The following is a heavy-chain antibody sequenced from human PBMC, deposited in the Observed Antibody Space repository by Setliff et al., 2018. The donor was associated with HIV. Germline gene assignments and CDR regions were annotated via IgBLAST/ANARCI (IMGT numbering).Heavy chain of an antibody. Sequence: SETLSLTCAVYGGSLSGDYWSWIRQPPGKGLEWIGEINQSGSTNYNPSLKSRVTTSVDTSKNQFSLRLSSVTAADTAVYYCVRVSCSSWYSIPRNYYYSMGVWGEGTTVTVSS. CDR1: GGSLSGDY. CDR3: VRVSCSSWYSIPRNYYYSMGV. V-gene: IGHV4-34*01. J-gene: IGHJ6*03. CDR2: INQSGST. D-gene: IGHD6-13*01.